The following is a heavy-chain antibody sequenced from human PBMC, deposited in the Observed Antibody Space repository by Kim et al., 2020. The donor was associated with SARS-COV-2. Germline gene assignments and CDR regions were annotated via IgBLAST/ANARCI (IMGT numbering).Heavy chain of an antibody. Sequence: ADALTGRFTISRDNPKNTMYLQMNSLGAEDTAVYYCARGSNDYGDWYVQHWGHGTLVTVSS. J-gene: IGHJ1*01. V-gene: IGHV3-53*01. D-gene: IGHD4-17*01. CDR3: ARGSNDYGDWYVQH.